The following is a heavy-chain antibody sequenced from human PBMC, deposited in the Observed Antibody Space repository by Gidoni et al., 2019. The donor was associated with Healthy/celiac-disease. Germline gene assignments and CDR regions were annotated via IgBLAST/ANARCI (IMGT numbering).Heavy chain of an antibody. CDR1: GFTLDDYA. CDR2: ISWNSGSI. D-gene: IGHD4-17*01. V-gene: IGHV3-9*01. CDR3: ARSGGGDSSYYYYGMDV. J-gene: IGHJ6*02. Sequence: ESGGGLVQPGRSLRLSCAASGFTLDDYAMHWVRQAPGKGLEWVSGISWNSGSIGYADSVKGRFTISRDNAKNSLYLQMNSLRAEDTALYYCARSGGGDSSYYYYGMDVWGQGTTVTVSS.